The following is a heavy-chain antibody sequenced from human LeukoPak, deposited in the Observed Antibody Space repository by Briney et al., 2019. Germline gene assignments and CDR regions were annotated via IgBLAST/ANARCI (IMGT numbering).Heavy chain of an antibody. J-gene: IGHJ4*02. V-gene: IGHV3-20*04. CDR1: GFTFDDYG. Sequence: GGSLRLSCAASGFTFDDYGMSWVRQAPGKGLEWVSGISWNGGSTGYADSVKGRFTISRDNSKNTLYLQMNSLRAEDTAVYYCARWDIAVAGNYFDYWGQGTLVTVSS. D-gene: IGHD6-19*01. CDR2: ISWNGGST. CDR3: ARWDIAVAGNYFDY.